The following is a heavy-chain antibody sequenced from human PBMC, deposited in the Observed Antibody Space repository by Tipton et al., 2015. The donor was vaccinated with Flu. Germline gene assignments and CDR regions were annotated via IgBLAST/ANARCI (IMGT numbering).Heavy chain of an antibody. CDR1: GDSISGDYF. CDR3: AREKIPNSYYYDSGGYTNYFDY. CDR2: IYAGGST. J-gene: IGHJ4*02. D-gene: IGHD3-22*01. V-gene: IGHV4-38-2*02. Sequence: TLSLTCTVSGDSISGDYFWGWIRQPPGKGLEWIGRIYAGGSTSYNPSLKSRVTISIDTSKKQFSLELRSVTAADTAVYYCAREKIPNSYYYDSGGYTNYFDYWGQGALVTVSS.